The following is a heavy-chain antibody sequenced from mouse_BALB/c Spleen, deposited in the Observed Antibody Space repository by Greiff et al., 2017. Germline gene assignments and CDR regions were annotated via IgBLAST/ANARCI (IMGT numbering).Heavy chain of an antibody. Sequence: EVKLQQSGAELVRSGASVKLSCTASGFNIKDYYMHWVKQRPEQGLEWIGWIDPENGDTEYAPKFQGKATMTADTSSNTAYLQLSSLTSEDTAVYYCNARLYAMDYWGQGTSVTVSS. J-gene: IGHJ4*01. CDR1: GFNIKDYY. V-gene: IGHV14-4*02. CDR2: IDPENGDT. CDR3: NARLYAMDY. D-gene: IGHD1-2*01.